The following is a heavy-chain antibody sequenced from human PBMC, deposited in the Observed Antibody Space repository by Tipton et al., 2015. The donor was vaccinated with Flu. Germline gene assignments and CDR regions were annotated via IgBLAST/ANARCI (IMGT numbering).Heavy chain of an antibody. CDR2: IFRTGTT. V-gene: IGHV4-38-2*02. CDR1: ADSISSDYY. CDR3: ARSEYNSLWYAFDY. J-gene: IGHJ4*02. Sequence: TLSLTCTISADSISSDYYWGWIRQPPGKGLEWIGNIFRTGTTYRNPSLKSRVTISIDRSKNQFSLNLFSVSAADTAVYYCARSEYNSLWYAFDYWGQGTLVTVSS. D-gene: IGHD6-19*01.